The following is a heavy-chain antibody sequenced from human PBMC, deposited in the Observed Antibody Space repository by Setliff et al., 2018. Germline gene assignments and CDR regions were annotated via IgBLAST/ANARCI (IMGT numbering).Heavy chain of an antibody. CDR2: IHYSENT. V-gene: IGHV4-39*01. D-gene: IGHD1-26*01. CDR3: ARHPSSGSYYGGSIFYFDD. Sequence: SETLSLTCTVSGGSITSGRYYWGWIRQPPGQGLEWIASIHYSENTYYNPYLKTRVPISLETSKNQFSLKLSFVPAADTAVYYCARHPSSGSYYGGSIFYFDDWGPGILVTVSS. J-gene: IGHJ4*02. CDR1: GGSITSGRYY.